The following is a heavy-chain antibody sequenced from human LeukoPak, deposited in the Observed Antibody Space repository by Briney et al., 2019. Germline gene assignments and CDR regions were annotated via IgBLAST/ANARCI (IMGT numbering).Heavy chain of an antibody. CDR1: GFTFSSYA. D-gene: IGHD6-13*01. J-gene: IGHJ1*01. Sequence: GGSLRLSCAASGFTFSSYAMSWVRQAPGKGLEWVSSISSSSSYIYYADSVKGRFTISRDNAKNSLYLQMNSLRAEDTAVYYCAREMEQQLDAEYFQHWGQGTLVTVSS. V-gene: IGHV3-21*01. CDR3: AREMEQQLDAEYFQH. CDR2: ISSSSSYI.